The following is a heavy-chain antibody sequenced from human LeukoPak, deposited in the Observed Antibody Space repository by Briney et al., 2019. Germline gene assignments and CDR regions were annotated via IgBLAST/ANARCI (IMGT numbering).Heavy chain of an antibody. V-gene: IGHV3-23*01. Sequence: PGGSLRLSCAASGFTFSSFGMSWVRQPPGKGLEWVSTIISNGGNAFYADSVKGRFTISRDNSKNTLYVQMNSLRAEDTAVYYCAKDWSFYGDYLAGSPPGYFDYWGQGTLVTVSS. CDR1: GFTFSSFG. D-gene: IGHD4-17*01. CDR2: IISNGGNA. J-gene: IGHJ4*02. CDR3: AKDWSFYGDYLAGSPPGYFDY.